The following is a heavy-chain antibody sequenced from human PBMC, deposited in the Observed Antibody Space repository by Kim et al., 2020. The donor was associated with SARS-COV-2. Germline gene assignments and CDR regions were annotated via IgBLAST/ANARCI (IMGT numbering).Heavy chain of an antibody. CDR3: ARGGYYYGSVDAFDI. D-gene: IGHD3-10*01. Sequence: DTVKGRFTTSRDTAKNSLYLQMNSLRAEDTAVYYCARGGYYYGSVDAFDIWGQGTMVTVSS. V-gene: IGHV3-7*03. J-gene: IGHJ3*02.